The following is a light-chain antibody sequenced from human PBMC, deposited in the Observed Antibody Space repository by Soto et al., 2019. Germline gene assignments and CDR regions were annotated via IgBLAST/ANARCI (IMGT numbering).Light chain of an antibody. J-gene: IGKJ2*01. CDR2: GAS. CDR3: QQYNNWPPYT. CDR1: QSVSSN. Sequence: ENVLTQSPGTLSLSPGERATLSCRASQSVSSNLAWYQQKPGQAPRLLIYGASTRATGIPVRFSGSGSGTEFTLTISSLQSEDFAVYYCQQYNNWPPYTFGQGTKLEIK. V-gene: IGKV3-15*01.